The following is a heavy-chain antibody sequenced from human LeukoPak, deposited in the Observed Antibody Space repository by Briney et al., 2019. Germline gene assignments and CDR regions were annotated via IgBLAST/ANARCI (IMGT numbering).Heavy chain of an antibody. CDR3: AKGLEVESRLDL. CDR1: GFSFSTYT. J-gene: IGHJ5*02. V-gene: IGHV3-23*01. D-gene: IGHD1-1*01. Sequence: GGSLRLSCAASGFSFSTYTMYWVRQAPGKGLEWVSGITGSGRTYHADSVKDRFTISRDNSKDTLYMQMNSLRVEDAAMYYCAKGLEVESRLDLWGQEALVTVSS. CDR2: ITGSGRT.